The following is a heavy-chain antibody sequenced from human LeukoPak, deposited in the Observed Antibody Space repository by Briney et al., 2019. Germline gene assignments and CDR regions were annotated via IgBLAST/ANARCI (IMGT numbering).Heavy chain of an antibody. CDR1: GGSFIGYD. V-gene: IGHV4-34*01. CDR3: AREGNYYDSSGERGVFDY. Sequence: SETLSLTCAVYGGSFIGYDWTWIRQPPGKGLEWIGEINHSGGTNYNPPLKSRVTISVDTSKNQFSLKLSSVTAADTAVYYCAREGNYYDSSGERGVFDYWGQGTLVTVSS. CDR2: INHSGGT. J-gene: IGHJ4*02. D-gene: IGHD3-22*01.